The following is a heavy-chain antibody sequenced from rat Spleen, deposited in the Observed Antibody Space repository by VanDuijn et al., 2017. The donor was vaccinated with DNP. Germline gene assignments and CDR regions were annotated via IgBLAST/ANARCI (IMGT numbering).Heavy chain of an antibody. J-gene: IGHJ2*01. CDR1: GFTFSSYW. Sequence: EVQLVETGGGLVQPGRSLTLSCVASGFTFSSYWMFWVRQAPGKGLEWVASINTDGGSTYYPDSVKGRFPISRDNAENTVHLKMNSLRSEDTATYYCASWSPIAPISTSNYWGQGVMVTVSS. CDR3: ASWSPIAPISTSNY. V-gene: IGHV5-58*01. CDR2: INTDGGST. D-gene: IGHD1-2*01.